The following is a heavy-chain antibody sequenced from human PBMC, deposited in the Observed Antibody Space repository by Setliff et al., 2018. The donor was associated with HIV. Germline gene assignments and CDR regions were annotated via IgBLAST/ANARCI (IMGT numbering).Heavy chain of an antibody. CDR2: INHSRAT. V-gene: IGHV4-34*01. J-gene: IGHJ5*02. CDR3: VRGGDSSSWYWGRWFDP. Sequence: SETLSLTCAVYGESLSGYYWSWIRQPPGKGLEWVGEINHSRATNYNPSLQSRLTVSVDTSKNQFSLKLSSVTAADTGMYYCVRGGDSSSWYWGRWFDPWGQGTLVTVSS. CDR1: GESLSGYY. D-gene: IGHD6-13*01.